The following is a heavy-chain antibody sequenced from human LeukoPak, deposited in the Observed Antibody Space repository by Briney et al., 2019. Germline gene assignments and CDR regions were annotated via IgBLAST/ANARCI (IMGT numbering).Heavy chain of an antibody. J-gene: IGHJ4*02. CDR1: GFTFSSYA. D-gene: IGHD3-22*01. Sequence: PGGSLRLSCAASGFTFSSYAMSWVRQAPGKGLEWVSVIYSDGSAYYADSVKGRFTIFRDNFKNTLYLQMNRLRAEDTAVYYCARDDSDPTATAAPAFDWGQGTLVTVSS. CDR2: IYSDGSA. V-gene: IGHV3-66*01. CDR3: ARDDSDPTATAAPAFD.